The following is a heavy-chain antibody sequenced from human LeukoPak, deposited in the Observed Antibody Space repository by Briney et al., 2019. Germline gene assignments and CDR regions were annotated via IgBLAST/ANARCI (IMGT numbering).Heavy chain of an antibody. D-gene: IGHD6-13*01. CDR1: GFTFSSYG. CDR2: IWYDGSNK. Sequence: PGGSLRLSCAASGFTFSSYGMHWVRQAPGKGLEWVAVIWYDGSNKYYADSVKGRFTISRDNAKNSLYLQMNSLRAEDTAVYYCARVYGSSWYFDYWGQGTLVTVSS. CDR3: ARVYGSSWYFDY. J-gene: IGHJ4*02. V-gene: IGHV3-33*01.